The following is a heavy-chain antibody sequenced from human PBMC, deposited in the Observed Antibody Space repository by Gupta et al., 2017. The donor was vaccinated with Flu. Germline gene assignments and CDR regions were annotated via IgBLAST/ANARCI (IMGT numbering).Heavy chain of an antibody. J-gene: IGHJ4*02. CDR1: Y. D-gene: IGHD2-2*01. CDR2: INPNSGGT. CDR3: ARVGYCSTTSCYEPFDH. V-gene: IGHV1-2*06. Sequence: YIHWVRQAPGQGLEWMGRINPNSGGTKYTQNFQGRVTLTRDTSMNTVNMELRNLRSDDTAVYYCARVGYCSTTSCYEPFDHWGQGTLVSVSS.